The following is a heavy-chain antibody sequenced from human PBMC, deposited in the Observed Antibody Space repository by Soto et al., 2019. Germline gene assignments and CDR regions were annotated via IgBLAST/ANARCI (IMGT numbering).Heavy chain of an antibody. D-gene: IGHD3-3*01. CDR3: ARDGDFWSGPNWFDP. J-gene: IGHJ5*02. CDR1: GGSISSYY. Sequence: ETLSLTCTVSGGSISSYYWSWIRQPPGKGLEWIGYIYYSGSTNYNPSLKSRVTISVDTSKNQFSLKLSSVTAADTAVYYCARDGDFWSGPNWFDPWGQGTLVTVSS. CDR2: IYYSGST. V-gene: IGHV4-59*01.